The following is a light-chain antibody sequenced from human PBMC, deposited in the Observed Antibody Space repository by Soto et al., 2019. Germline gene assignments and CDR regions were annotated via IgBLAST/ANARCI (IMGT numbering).Light chain of an antibody. CDR1: QSVSSSY. J-gene: IGKJ3*01. CDR3: QQYGTSPQG. CDR2: AAS. V-gene: IGKV3-20*01. Sequence: EIVLTQSPGTLSLSPGERATLSCRASQSVSSSYLAWYQQKPGQAPRLLIYAASSRATGIPDRFSGSGSATDFTLTISRLEPEDFAVYYCQQYGTSPQGFGPGTKVDIK.